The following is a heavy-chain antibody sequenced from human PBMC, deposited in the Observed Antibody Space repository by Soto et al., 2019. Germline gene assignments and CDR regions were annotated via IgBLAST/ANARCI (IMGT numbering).Heavy chain of an antibody. J-gene: IGHJ4*02. CDR1: GGTSTRYA. D-gene: IGHD3-3*01. Sequence: HERLVQSGAAVRKPGSSVKVSCKVTGGTSTRYAINWVRQAPGQGLEWMGGIVPMFGTSKYAQKFQGRVTITAATSTNIAYMELRSLRSEDTAVYYCNRGSEYDFLSGYLWGQGTLVSVSS. CDR3: NRGSEYDFLSGYL. V-gene: IGHV1-69*06. CDR2: IVPMFGTS.